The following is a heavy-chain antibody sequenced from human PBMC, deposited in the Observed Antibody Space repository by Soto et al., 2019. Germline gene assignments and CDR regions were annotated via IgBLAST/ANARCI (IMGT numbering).Heavy chain of an antibody. D-gene: IGHD2-15*01. V-gene: IGHV3-23*01. J-gene: IGHJ3*02. Sequence: VGSLRLSCAASGFICSSYDMSWVRQAPGKGLEWVSTILVSDSTHYEDSVRGRFTISRDRSKNTVYLQMNSLTVGDTAVYYWAKATATPGDAFDSCAQGTTVTV. CDR2: ILVSDST. CDR3: AKATATPGDAFDS. CDR1: GFICSSYD.